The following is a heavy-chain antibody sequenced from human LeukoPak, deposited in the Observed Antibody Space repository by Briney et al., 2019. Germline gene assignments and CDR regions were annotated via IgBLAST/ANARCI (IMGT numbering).Heavy chain of an antibody. D-gene: IGHD3-22*01. CDR3: AKDLTMIVVVITFDY. Sequence: GGSPRLSCAASGFTFSSYAMSWVRQAPGKGLEWVSAISGSGGSTYYADSVKGRFTISRDNSKNTLYLQMNSLRAEDTAVYYCAKDLTMIVVVITFDYWGQGTLVTVSS. J-gene: IGHJ4*02. CDR1: GFTFSSYA. CDR2: ISGSGGST. V-gene: IGHV3-23*01.